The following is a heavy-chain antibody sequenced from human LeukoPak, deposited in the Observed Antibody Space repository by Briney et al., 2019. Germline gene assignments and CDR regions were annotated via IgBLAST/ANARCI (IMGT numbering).Heavy chain of an antibody. CDR3: ARLSAMVRGPEDIFYFEY. J-gene: IGHJ4*02. CDR2: IRQDGSEK. D-gene: IGHD3-10*01. CDR1: GFTFSSYW. Sequence: GGSLRLSCAASGFTFSSYWMSWVRQAPGKGPEWVANIRQDGSEKYYVDSVKGRFTISRDIAKQSVFLQMNSLRAEDTAVYYCARLSAMVRGPEDIFYFEYWGLGTLVTVSS. V-gene: IGHV3-7*01.